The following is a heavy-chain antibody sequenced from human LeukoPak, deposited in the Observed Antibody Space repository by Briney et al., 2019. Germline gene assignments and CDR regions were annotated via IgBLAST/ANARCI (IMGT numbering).Heavy chain of an antibody. V-gene: IGHV3-23*01. D-gene: IGHD3-22*01. CDR1: GLTFSSYV. CDR3: APPRGDSSGYYYVY. CDR2: ISASGGGT. J-gene: IGHJ4*02. Sequence: GGSLRLSCTASGLTFSSYVMSWVRQAPGKGLEWVSTISASGGGTQYADSVKGRFIISRDNSKNTLYLQMNSLRADDTAVYYCAPPRGDSSGYYYVYWGQGPLVTVSS.